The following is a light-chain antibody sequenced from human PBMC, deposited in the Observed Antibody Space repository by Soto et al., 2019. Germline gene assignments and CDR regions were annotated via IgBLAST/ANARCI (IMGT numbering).Light chain of an antibody. Sequence: QSVLTHPASVSGSPGQSITISCTGTSSDVGGYNYVPWYQQHPGKAPKFMIYDVSNRPSGVSNRFSGSKSGNTASLTISGLQAEDEADYYCSSYTTSNTRQIVFGTGTKVTVL. CDR3: SSYTTSNTRQIV. V-gene: IGLV2-14*01. CDR1: SSDVGGYNY. CDR2: DVS. J-gene: IGLJ1*01.